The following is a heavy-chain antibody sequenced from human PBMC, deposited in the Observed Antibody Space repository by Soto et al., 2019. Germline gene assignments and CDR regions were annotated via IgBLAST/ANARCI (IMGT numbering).Heavy chain of an antibody. Sequence: QVQLQQWGAGLLKPSETLSLTCAVYGGSFSGYYWSWIRQPPGKGLEWIGEINHSGSTNYNPSLKSRVTISVDTSKNQFSLKLSSVTAADTAVYYCARGFHCSSTSCRGVGSGGPPDAFDIWGQGTMVTVSS. D-gene: IGHD2-2*01. V-gene: IGHV4-34*01. CDR1: GGSFSGYY. CDR2: INHSGST. CDR3: ARGFHCSSTSCRGVGSGGPPDAFDI. J-gene: IGHJ3*02.